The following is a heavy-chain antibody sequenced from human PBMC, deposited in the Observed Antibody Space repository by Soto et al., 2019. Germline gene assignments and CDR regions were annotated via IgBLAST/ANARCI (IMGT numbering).Heavy chain of an antibody. J-gene: IGHJ4*02. V-gene: IGHV1-46*01. CDR2: INPSGGAT. CDR3: ARDGPHRWIVY. CDR1: GYTFSDCR. Sequence: GASVKVSCKASGYTFSDCRMHWVRQAPGQGLEWMGIINPSGGATTYAQKFQGRVTMTRDTSTSTVYMDLSSLTSEDTAVYYCARDGPHRWIVYWGQGTLVIVSS.